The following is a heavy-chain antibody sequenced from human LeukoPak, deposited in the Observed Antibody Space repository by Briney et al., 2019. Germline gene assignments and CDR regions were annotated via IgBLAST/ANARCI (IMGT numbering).Heavy chain of an antibody. Sequence: PSETLSLTCAVYGGSFSGYYWSWIRQPPGKGXEWIGEINHSGSTNYNPSLKSRVTISVDTSKNQFSLKLSSVTAADTAVYYCARIMVRGVIATPYFDYWGQGTLVTVSS. V-gene: IGHV4-34*01. J-gene: IGHJ4*02. CDR1: GGSFSGYY. D-gene: IGHD3-10*01. CDR3: ARIMVRGVIATPYFDY. CDR2: INHSGST.